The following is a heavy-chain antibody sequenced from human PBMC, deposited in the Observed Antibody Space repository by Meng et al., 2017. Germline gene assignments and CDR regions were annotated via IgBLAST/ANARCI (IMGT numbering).Heavy chain of an antibody. J-gene: IGHJ4*02. CDR2: IYSGGST. D-gene: IGHD6-19*01. Sequence: EVQLAETGGGLIRPGGSLRLSCTASGFSVTTSYMSWVRQAPGKGLEWVSVIYSGGSTYYADSVKGRFSISRDNSKNTLYLQMNSLRAEDTAVYFCARDSSSGWYHNYWGQGTLVTASS. CDR3: ARDSSSGWYHNY. CDR1: GFSVTTSY. V-gene: IGHV3-53*02.